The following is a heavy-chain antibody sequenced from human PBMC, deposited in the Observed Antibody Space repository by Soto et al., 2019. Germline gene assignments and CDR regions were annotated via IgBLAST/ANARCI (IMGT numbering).Heavy chain of an antibody. Sequence: ASVKVSCKASGYTFTSYGISWVRQAPGQGLEWMGWISACNGNTNYAQELQGRVTMTTDTSTSTAYMELRSLRSDDTAVYYCAREKRGSSSSMNDYWGQGTLVTVSS. J-gene: IGHJ4*02. CDR2: ISACNGNT. D-gene: IGHD6-6*01. CDR1: GYTFTSYG. CDR3: AREKRGSSSSMNDY. V-gene: IGHV1-18*04.